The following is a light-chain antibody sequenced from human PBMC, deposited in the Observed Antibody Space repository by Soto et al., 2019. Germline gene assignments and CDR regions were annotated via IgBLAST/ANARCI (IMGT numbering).Light chain of an antibody. J-gene: IGKJ3*01. CDR2: AAS. CDR1: QGISNY. V-gene: IGKV1-27*01. CDR3: QQYNSAPPFT. Sequence: DIQMTQSPSSLSASVGDRVTITCRASQGISNYLAWYQQKPGKVPKLLIYAASTLPSGVPARFSGSGSGTDFTLTISSLQPEDVATYYCQQYNSAPPFTFGPGTKVDIK.